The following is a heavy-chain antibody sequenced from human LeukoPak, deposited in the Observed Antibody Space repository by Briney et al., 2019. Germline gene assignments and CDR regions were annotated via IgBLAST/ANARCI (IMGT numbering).Heavy chain of an antibody. D-gene: IGHD3-3*01. CDR2: IKQDGSEK. V-gene: IGHV3-7*01. CDR3: ARQETDVLRFLEWLGGDYYYGMDV. CDR1: GFTFSMYW. Sequence: SGGSLRLSCAASGFTFSMYWMSWVRQAPGKGLEWVANIKQDGSEKYYVDSVKGRFTISRDNAKNSLYLQMNSLRAEDTAVYYCARQETDVLRFLEWLGGDYYYGMDVWGQGTTVTVSS. J-gene: IGHJ6*02.